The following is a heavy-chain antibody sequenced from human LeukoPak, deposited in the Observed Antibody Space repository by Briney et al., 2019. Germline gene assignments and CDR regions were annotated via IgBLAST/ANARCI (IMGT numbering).Heavy chain of an antibody. CDR1: GGSISSYY. CDR2: IYYSGST. D-gene: IGHD4-17*01. Sequence: SETLSLTCTVSGGSISSYYWSWIRQPPGKGLEWSGYIYYSGSTNYNPSLKSRVTISVDTSKNQFSLKLSSVTAADTAVYYCARYPRNDYGDLLFDYWGQGTLVTVSS. J-gene: IGHJ4*02. V-gene: IGHV4-59*01. CDR3: ARYPRNDYGDLLFDY.